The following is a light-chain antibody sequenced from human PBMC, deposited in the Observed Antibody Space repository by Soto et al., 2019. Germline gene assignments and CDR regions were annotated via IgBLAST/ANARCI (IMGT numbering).Light chain of an antibody. J-gene: IGLJ2*01. V-gene: IGLV2-8*01. CDR3: SSFAGGFSVA. CDR1: SSDVGGYKY. Sequence: QSALTQPPSASGSPGQSITISCTGSSSDVGGYKYVSWYQQHPGKAPKLIIYEVNKRPSGVPDRFSGSKSGITASLTVSGLQAEDEADYYCSSFAGGFSVAFGGGTKLTVL. CDR2: EVN.